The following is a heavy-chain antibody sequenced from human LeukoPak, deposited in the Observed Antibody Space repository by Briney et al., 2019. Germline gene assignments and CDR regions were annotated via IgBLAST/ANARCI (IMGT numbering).Heavy chain of an antibody. D-gene: IGHD6-19*01. J-gene: IGHJ5*02. Sequence: GESLKISCKGSGYSFTSYWIGWVRQLPGKGLEWMGIIYPGDSDTRYSPSFQGQVTISADKSISTAYLQWSSLKASDTAMYYCARHEYSSGARFDPWGQGTLVTVSS. CDR2: IYPGDSDT. CDR3: ARHEYSSGARFDP. CDR1: GYSFTSYW. V-gene: IGHV5-51*01.